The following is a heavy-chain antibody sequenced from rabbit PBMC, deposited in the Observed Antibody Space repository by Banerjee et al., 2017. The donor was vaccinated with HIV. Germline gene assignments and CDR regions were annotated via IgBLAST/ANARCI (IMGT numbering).Heavy chain of an antibody. CDR2: IDPVFGST. D-gene: IGHD8-1*01. V-gene: IGHV1S47*01. Sequence: QEQLVESGGGLVQPGGSLKLSCKASGFDFSSYGVSWVRQAPGKGLEWIGYIDPVFGSTYYASWVNGRFTISSHNAQNTLYLQLNSLTAADTATYFCVRGGLVVVIGNLWGPGTLVTVS. CDR3: VRGGLVVVIGNL. CDR1: GFDFSSYG. J-gene: IGHJ4*01.